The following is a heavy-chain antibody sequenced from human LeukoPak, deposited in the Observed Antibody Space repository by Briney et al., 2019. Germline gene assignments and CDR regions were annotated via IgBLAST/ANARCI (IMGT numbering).Heavy chain of an antibody. Sequence: QTGGSLRLSCAASGFTFSSYAMSWVRQAPGKGLEWVSVISADSGTTHYADSVKGRFIISRDNSKNTLYLQVNSLRAEDTAVYYCAKVLWVGSGGRYFDYWGQGTLVTVSS. CDR3: AKVLWVGSGGRYFDY. CDR2: ISADSGTT. CDR1: GFTFSSYA. D-gene: IGHD3-3*01. J-gene: IGHJ4*02. V-gene: IGHV3-23*01.